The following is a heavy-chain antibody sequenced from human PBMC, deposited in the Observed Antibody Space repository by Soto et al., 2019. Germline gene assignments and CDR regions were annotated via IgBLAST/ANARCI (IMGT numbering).Heavy chain of an antibody. D-gene: IGHD3-10*02. CDR2: IFHSGHT. CDR3: VIDGDYYARAGSLTT. J-gene: IGHJ3*01. Sequence: CLLQPSGEGLEWIGYIFHSGHTYYNPSLKSRVTISIDTSKNQFSLKLSSVTAADTAVYYCVIDGDYYARAGSLTTWVQGRMV. V-gene: IGHV4-30-2*04.